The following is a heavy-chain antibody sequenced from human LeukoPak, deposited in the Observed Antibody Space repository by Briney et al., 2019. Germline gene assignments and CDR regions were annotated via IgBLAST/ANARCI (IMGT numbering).Heavy chain of an antibody. Sequence: ASVKVSCKASGYTFTGYYMHWVRQAPGQGLEWMGRINPNSGGTNYAQKFQGRVTMTRDTSISTAYMELSRLRSDDTAVYYCASWNFGCLGGTACHYWGQGTLVTVSS. V-gene: IGHV1-2*06. CDR2: INPNSGGT. CDR1: GYTFTGYY. D-gene: IGHD3-9*01. CDR3: ASWNFGCLGGTACHY. J-gene: IGHJ4*02.